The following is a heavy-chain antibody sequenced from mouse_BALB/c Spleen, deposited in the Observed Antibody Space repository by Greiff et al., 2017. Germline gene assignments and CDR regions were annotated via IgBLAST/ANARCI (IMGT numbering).Heavy chain of an antibody. D-gene: IGHD2-10*02. CDR2: ISSGGSYT. CDR3: ARKYGNSYYFDY. Sequence: EVQLVESGGDLVKPGGSLKLSCAASGFTFSSYGMSWVRQTPDKRLEWVATISSGGSYTYYPDSVKGRFTISRDNAKNTLYLQMSSLKSEDTAMYYCARKYGNSYYFDYWGQGTTLTVSS. V-gene: IGHV5-6*01. J-gene: IGHJ2*01. CDR1: GFTFSSYG.